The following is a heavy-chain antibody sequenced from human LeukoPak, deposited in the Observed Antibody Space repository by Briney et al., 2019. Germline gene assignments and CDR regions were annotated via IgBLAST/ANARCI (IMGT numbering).Heavy chain of an antibody. CDR1: GFTLRNYY. J-gene: IGHJ4*02. V-gene: IGHV3-74*01. Sequence: GGSLRLSCVASGFTLRNYYMHWVRQAPGKGLVWVSHINSDGSWTSYADSVKGRFTISKDNAKNTVYLQMNSLRAEDTAVYYCVSSYETYWGRGTLVTVSS. CDR3: VSSYETY. D-gene: IGHD3-22*01. CDR2: INSDGSWT.